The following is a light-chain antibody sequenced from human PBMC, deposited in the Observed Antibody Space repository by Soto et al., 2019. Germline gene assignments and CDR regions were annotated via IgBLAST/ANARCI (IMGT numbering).Light chain of an antibody. Sequence: QSALTQPRSVSGSPGQSVTISCTGTGSDVGGYNYVSWYQQHPGKAPNLMINDVTKRPSGVPDRFSGSKSGNTASLTISGLQAEDEADYYCCSYAGSYTLVFGGGTQLTVL. J-gene: IGLJ2*01. V-gene: IGLV2-11*01. CDR1: GSDVGGYNY. CDR3: CSYAGSYTLV. CDR2: DVT.